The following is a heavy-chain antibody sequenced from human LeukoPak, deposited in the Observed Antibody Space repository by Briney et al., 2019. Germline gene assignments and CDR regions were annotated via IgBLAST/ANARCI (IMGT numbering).Heavy chain of an antibody. V-gene: IGHV3-7*01. CDR3: GRWGISAALDR. CDR1: GFIFSGYW. Sequence: GGSLRLSCAASGFIFSGYWMGWVRQAPGKGLEWVANIRQDGSDKYYVDSVRGRFTISRDNAQNSPSLQMNSLRVEDSAVYYCGRWGISAALDRWGQGTLVTVSS. J-gene: IGHJ5*02. CDR2: IRQDGSDK. D-gene: IGHD2-15*01.